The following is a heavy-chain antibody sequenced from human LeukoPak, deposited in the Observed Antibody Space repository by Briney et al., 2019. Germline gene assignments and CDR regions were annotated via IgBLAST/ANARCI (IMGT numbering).Heavy chain of an antibody. Sequence: PGGSLRLSCAASGFTFSSYAMSWVRQAPGKGLEWVSVIYSGGSTYYADSVKGRFTISRDNSKNTLYLQMNSLRAEDTAVYYCARYSGYADYWGQGTLVTVSS. CDR2: IYSGGST. V-gene: IGHV3-53*01. J-gene: IGHJ4*02. CDR1: GFTFSSYA. D-gene: IGHD5-12*01. CDR3: ARYSGYADY.